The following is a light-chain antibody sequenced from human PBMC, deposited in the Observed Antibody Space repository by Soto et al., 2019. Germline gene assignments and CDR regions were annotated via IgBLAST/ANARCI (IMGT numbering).Light chain of an antibody. J-gene: IGKJ1*01. CDR2: KAS. Sequence: DIQMTQSPSTLSASVGARVTITCRASQSIDKWLAWYQQKPGKAPKLLIYKASILQSGVPSRFSGSGSGTEFTLTISSLQPDDVGSYFCQQYSRFSWTFGQGTKVEIK. CDR1: QSIDKW. V-gene: IGKV1-5*03. CDR3: QQYSRFSWT.